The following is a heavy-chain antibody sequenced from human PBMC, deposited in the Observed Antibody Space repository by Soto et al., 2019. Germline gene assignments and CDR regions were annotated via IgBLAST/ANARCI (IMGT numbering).Heavy chain of an antibody. CDR3: VRPATQRRIISAVAAFDI. CDR1: GFTFSSYA. CDR2: ISYDSSNK. J-gene: IGHJ3*02. D-gene: IGHD2-15*01. Sequence: QPGGSLRLSCAASGFTFSSYAMHWVRQAPGKGLEWVAVISYDSSNKYYADSVKGRFTISRDNSRNTLYLQMNSLRAEDTAVYSCVRPATQRRIISAVAAFDIWGQGTMVTVSS. V-gene: IGHV3-30-3*01.